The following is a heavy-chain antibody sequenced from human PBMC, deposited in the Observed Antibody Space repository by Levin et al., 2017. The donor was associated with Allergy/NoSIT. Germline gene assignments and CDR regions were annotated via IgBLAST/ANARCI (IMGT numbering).Heavy chain of an antibody. CDR2: ISWNSGSI. V-gene: IGHV3-9*01. J-gene: IGHJ3*02. Sequence: GGSLRLSCAASGFTFDDYAMHWVRQAPGKGLEWVSGISWNSGSIGYADSVKGRFTISRDNAKNSLYLQMNSLRAEDTALYYCAKAFWSGGSYLSAFEIWGQGTMVTVSS. CDR1: GFTFDDYA. CDR3: AKAFWSGGSYLSAFEI. D-gene: IGHD1-26*01.